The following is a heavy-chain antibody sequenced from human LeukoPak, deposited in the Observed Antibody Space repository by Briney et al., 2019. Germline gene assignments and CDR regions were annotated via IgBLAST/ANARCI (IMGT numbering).Heavy chain of an antibody. J-gene: IGHJ4*02. D-gene: IGHD6-13*01. Sequence: SQTLSLTCAISGDSVSSSSAGWSWIRQSPSRGLEWLGRTYYRSKWYYDYAVSVNSRITISPDTSKNQFSLQLNSVTPEDTAVYYCAREEGRSDSSSWYNYFDYWGQGTLVTVSS. CDR3: AREEGRSDSSSWYNYFDY. CDR1: GDSVSSSSAG. CDR2: TYYRSKWYY. V-gene: IGHV6-1*01.